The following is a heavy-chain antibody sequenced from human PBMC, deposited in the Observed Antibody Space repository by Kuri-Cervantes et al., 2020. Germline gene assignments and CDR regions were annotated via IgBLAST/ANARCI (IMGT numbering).Heavy chain of an antibody. D-gene: IGHD3-9*01. V-gene: IGHV4-39*01. J-gene: IGHJ6*02. CDR1: GGSISSSSYY. CDR2: IYYSGST. Sequence: GSLRLSCTVSGGSISSSSYYWGWIRQPPGKGLEWIGSIYYSGSTYYNPSLKSRVTISVDTSKNQFSLKLSSVTAADTAVYYCARHFARLRYFDYGMDVWGQGTTVTVSS. CDR3: ARHFARLRYFDYGMDV.